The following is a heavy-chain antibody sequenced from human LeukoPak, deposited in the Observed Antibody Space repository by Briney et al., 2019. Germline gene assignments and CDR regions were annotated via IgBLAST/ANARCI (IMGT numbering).Heavy chain of an antibody. J-gene: IGHJ4*02. D-gene: IGHD7-27*01. Sequence: PSEPLSLTCAVYGGSFSGYYWAWIRQSPDKGLDWIASIYYSGGTYYNPSLKSRVTISVDTSKNRFSLNVSSVTAADTGVYYCARRVGTGNFDNWGQGTLVTVSA. CDR3: ARRVGTGNFDN. CDR2: IYYSGGT. V-gene: IGHV4-39*01. CDR1: GGSFSGYY.